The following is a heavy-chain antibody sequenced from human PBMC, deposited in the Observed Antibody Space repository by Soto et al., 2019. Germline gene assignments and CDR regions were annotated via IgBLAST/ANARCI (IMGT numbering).Heavy chain of an antibody. J-gene: IGHJ4*02. D-gene: IGHD1-1*01. Sequence: GGSLRLSCVVSGFSFSDSYMTWVRQIPGKGLEWIASISSGAFTTSYAAAVKGRFTISRDDGHNSLFLQMDSLRAEDTALYYCARDTTRLEHWGQGTLVTVSS. CDR2: ISSGAFTT. CDR3: ARDTTRLEH. V-gene: IGHV3-11*01. CDR1: GFSFSDSY.